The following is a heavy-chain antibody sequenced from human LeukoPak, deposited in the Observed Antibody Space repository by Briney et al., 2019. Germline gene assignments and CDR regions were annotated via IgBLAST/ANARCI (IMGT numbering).Heavy chain of an antibody. CDR2: IYYSGGT. Sequence: SETLSLTCTVSGGSISSHCWSWIRQPPGKGLEWIGYIYYSGGTNYNPSLKSRVTISVDTSKNQFSLKLSSATAADTAVYYCARDSRYYDFWSGYLRTGWFDPWGQGTLVTVSS. J-gene: IGHJ5*02. D-gene: IGHD3-3*01. CDR3: ARDSRYYDFWSGYLRTGWFDP. V-gene: IGHV4-59*11. CDR1: GGSISSHC.